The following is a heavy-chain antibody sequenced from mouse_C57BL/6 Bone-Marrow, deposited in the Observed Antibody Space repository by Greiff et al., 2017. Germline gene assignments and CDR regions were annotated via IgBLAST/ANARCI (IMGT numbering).Heavy chain of an antibody. CDR2: IDPSDSYT. CDR3: ARTGFDY. V-gene: IGHV1-69*01. J-gene: IGHJ2*01. D-gene: IGHD4-1*01. Sequence: QVQLKQPGAELVMPGASVKLSCKASGYTFTSYWMHWVKQRPGQGLEWIGEIDPSDSYTNYNQKFKGKSTLTVDKSSSTAYMQLSSLTSEYSAVYYCARTGFDYWGQGTTLTVSS. CDR1: GYTFTSYW.